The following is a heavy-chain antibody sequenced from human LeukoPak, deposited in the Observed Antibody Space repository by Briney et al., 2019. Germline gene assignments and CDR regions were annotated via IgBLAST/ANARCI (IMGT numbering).Heavy chain of an antibody. V-gene: IGHV4-39*07. Sequence: PSETLSLTCTVSSGSISTSNYYWGWIRQPPGKGLEWIGEINHSGSTNYNPSLKSRVTISVDTSKNQFSLKLSSVTAADTAVYHCARGGLRAAAGTFIYWGQGTLVTVSS. CDR2: INHSGST. D-gene: IGHD6-13*01. J-gene: IGHJ4*02. CDR3: ARGGLRAAAGTFIY. CDR1: SGSISTSNYY.